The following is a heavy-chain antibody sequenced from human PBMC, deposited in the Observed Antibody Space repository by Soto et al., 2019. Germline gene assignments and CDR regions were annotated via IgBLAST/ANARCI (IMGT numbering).Heavy chain of an antibody. CDR3: ARYLTYQLLPFDY. D-gene: IGHD2-2*01. CDR1: GYTFTNYG. V-gene: IGHV1-18*04. Sequence: QVQLVQSGAEVKKPGASVKVSCKASGYTFTNYGISWVRQAPGQGLEWMGWMNAYNGNTIFAQKLQGRVSMTTDTSTSTAYMELRSLRSDDTAVYYCARYLTYQLLPFDYWGQGTLVTVSS. J-gene: IGHJ4*02. CDR2: MNAYNGNT.